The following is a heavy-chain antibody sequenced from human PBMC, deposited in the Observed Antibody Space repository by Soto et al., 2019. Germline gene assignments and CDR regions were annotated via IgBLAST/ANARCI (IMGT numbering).Heavy chain of an antibody. CDR3: ARESIFETGYSLTLGFDP. CDR2: IYYSGST. D-gene: IGHD3-9*01. Sequence: SETLSLTCTVSGGSISSGGYYWGWIRQHPWKGLEWIGYIYYSGSTYYNPSLKSRVTISVDTSKNQFSLKLSSVTAADTAVYYCARESIFETGYSLTLGFDPWGQGXLVTVYS. J-gene: IGHJ5*02. CDR1: GGSISSGGYY. V-gene: IGHV4-31*03.